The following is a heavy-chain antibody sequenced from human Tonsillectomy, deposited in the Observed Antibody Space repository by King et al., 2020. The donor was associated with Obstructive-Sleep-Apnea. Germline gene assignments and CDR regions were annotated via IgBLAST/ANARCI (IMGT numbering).Heavy chain of an antibody. D-gene: IGHD3-10*01. CDR2: ISSSSGSYI. V-gene: IGHV3-21*01. CDR3: ARFTPDPRGGY. CDR1: GFNFRTYT. J-gene: IGHJ4*02. Sequence: QLVQSGGGLVKPGGSLRLSCAASGFNFRTYTMNWVRQAPGKCLEWVSSISSSSGSYIYYAESVKGRFTISRDNADNSLFLQMNSLRVEDTAMYYCARFTPDPRGGYWGQGTMVTISS.